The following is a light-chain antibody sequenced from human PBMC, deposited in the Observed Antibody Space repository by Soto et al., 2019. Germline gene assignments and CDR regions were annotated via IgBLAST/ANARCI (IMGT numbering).Light chain of an antibody. CDR3: CSFAGRSTVV. V-gene: IGLV2-11*01. Sequence: QSVLTQPRPVSGSPGQSVTISCTGTSSDVGGYDYVSWYQQHPGKAPKLMIYDVNKRPSGVPDRFSGSKSGNTASLTISGLQPEDEADYYCCSFAGRSTVVFGGGTKVTVL. CDR2: DVN. CDR1: SSDVGGYDY. J-gene: IGLJ2*01.